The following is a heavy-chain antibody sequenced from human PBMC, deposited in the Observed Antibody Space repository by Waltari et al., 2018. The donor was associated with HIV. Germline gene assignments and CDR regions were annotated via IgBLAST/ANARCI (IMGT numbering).Heavy chain of an antibody. CDR2: ISSSSTYI. CDR1: GFTFSSYT. D-gene: IGHD3-3*01. Sequence: EVQLVESGGGLVKPGGSLRLSCAASGFTFSSYTIHWVRQPPGKGLEWVSSISSSSTYIYYADSVKGRFTISRDNAKNSLYLQMNSLRAGDTAVYHCARFTIFGVVTLYYFDYWGQGALVTVSS. V-gene: IGHV3-21*01. J-gene: IGHJ4*02. CDR3: ARFTIFGVVTLYYFDY.